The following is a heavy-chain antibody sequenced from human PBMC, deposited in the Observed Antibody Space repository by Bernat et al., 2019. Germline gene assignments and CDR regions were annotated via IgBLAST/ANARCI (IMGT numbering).Heavy chain of an antibody. CDR3: TTETVDFEEDSGGFYY. CDR1: GFIYTDAW. J-gene: IGHJ4*02. Sequence: EVHLVESGGDLVRPGGSLRLSCAASGFIYTDAWMTWVRQAPGKGLEWVGRIKSKTTGGTTAYAAPVKGRVTISRDDSKNTLYLQLNSLKTEDTAVYYCTTETVDFEEDSGGFYYWGQGTLVTVSS. D-gene: IGHD2-15*01. CDR2: IKSKTTGGTT. V-gene: IGHV3-15*01.